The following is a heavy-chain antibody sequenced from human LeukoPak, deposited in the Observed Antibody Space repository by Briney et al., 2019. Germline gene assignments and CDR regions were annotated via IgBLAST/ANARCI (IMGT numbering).Heavy chain of an antibody. J-gene: IGHJ6*02. CDR1: GFTFSSYA. CDR3: AKSRPPPTVHIAAAGTYYYGMDV. CDR2: ISGSGGST. D-gene: IGHD6-13*01. V-gene: IGHV3-23*01. Sequence: PGGSLRLSCAASGFTFSSYAMSWVRQAPGKGLEWVSAISGSGGSTYYADSVKGRFTISRDNSKNTLYLQMNSLRAEDTAVYYCAKSRPPPTVHIAAAGTYYYGMDVWGQGTTVTVSS.